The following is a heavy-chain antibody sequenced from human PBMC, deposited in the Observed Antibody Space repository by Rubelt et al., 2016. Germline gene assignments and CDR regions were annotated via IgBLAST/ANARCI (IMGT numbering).Heavy chain of an antibody. CDR1: GYTFTSYG. Sequence: QVQLVQSGAEVKKPGASVKVSCKASGYTFTSYGISWVRQAPGQGLEWMGWISAYNGNTNYAQKLQRGVTMTTETSTSTAYMELRSLRSDDTAVYYCARRDGYNWDDAFDIWGQGTMVTVSS. D-gene: IGHD5-24*01. V-gene: IGHV1-18*01. CDR3: ARRDGYNWDDAFDI. J-gene: IGHJ3*02. CDR2: ISAYNGNT.